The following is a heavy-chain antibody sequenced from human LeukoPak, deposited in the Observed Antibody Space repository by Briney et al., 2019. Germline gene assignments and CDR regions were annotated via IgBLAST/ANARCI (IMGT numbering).Heavy chain of an antibody. V-gene: IGHV4-30-4*01. J-gene: IGHJ4*02. D-gene: IGHD3-22*01. CDR1: GGSISSGDYY. Sequence: PLQTLSLTCTVSGGSISSGDYYWSWIRQPPGKGLEWIGYIYYSGSTYYNPSLKSRVTISVGTSKNQFSLKLSSVTAADTAVYYCARDRAYYYDSSGYSWGQGTLVTVSS. CDR3: ARDRAYYYDSSGYS. CDR2: IYYSGST.